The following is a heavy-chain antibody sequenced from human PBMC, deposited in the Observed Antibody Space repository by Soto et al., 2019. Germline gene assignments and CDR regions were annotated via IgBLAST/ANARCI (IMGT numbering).Heavy chain of an antibody. CDR1: GGSISSGGYY. Sequence: QVQLQESGPGLVKPSQTLSLTCTVSGGSISSGGYYWSWIRQHPGKGLEWIGYIYYSKSTYYNPPLKSRFTIPLDPSKNQSSLKLTSVTAADTAVYSCARSVFPWGQGTLVTVSS. CDR3: ARSVFP. CDR2: IYYSKST. J-gene: IGHJ5*02. V-gene: IGHV4-31*03.